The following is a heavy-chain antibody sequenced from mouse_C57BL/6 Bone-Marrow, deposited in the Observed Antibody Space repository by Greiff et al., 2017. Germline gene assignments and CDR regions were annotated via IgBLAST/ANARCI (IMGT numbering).Heavy chain of an antibody. D-gene: IGHD2-1*01. CDR3: ARRGYYGNYGWYSDV. CDR1: GYSITSGYY. J-gene: IGHJ1*03. CDR2: ISYDGSN. V-gene: IGHV3-6*01. Sequence: ESGPGLVKPSQSLSLTCSVTGYSITSGYYWNWIRQFPGNKLEWMGYISYDGSNNYNPSLKNRISITRDTSKNQFFLKLNSVTTEDTATYYCARRGYYGNYGWYSDVWGTGTTVTVSS.